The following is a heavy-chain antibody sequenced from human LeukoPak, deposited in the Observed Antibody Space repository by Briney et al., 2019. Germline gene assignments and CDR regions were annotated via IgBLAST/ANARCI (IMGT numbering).Heavy chain of an antibody. CDR3: AGDSSGYPADY. D-gene: IGHD3-22*01. J-gene: IGHJ4*02. V-gene: IGHV3-30*03. CDR2: ISYDGSKK. Sequence: GGSLRLSCVASGFTFTGHSMHWVRQAPGKGLEWVAVISYDGSKKYYADSVKGRFTISRDNSKNTLYLQMNSLRAEDTAVYYCAGDSSGYPADYWGQGTLVTVSS. CDR1: GFTFTGHS.